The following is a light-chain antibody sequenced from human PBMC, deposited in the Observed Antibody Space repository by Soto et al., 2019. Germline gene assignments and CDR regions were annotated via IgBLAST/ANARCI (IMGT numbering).Light chain of an antibody. CDR1: QSVSSY. V-gene: IGKV3-11*01. CDR3: QQRSNWPPWT. CDR2: DAS. J-gene: IGKJ1*01. Sequence: EIVLTQSPATLSLSPGARATLSCRASQSVSSYLAWYQQKPGQAPRLLIYDASNRATGIPARFSGSGSGTDFPLTISSLEPEDFAVYYCQQRSNWPPWTFGQGTKVEIK.